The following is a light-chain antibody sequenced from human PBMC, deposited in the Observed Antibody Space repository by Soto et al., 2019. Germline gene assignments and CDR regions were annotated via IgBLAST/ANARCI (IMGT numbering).Light chain of an antibody. CDR2: DVS. CDR1: SSDVVGYNY. J-gene: IGLJ2*01. V-gene: IGLV2-14*01. CDR3: SSYTSSSTLGVV. Sequence: QSALTQPASVSGSPGQSITISCTGTSSDVVGYNYVSWYQQHPGKAPKLMIYDVSNRPSGVSNRFSGSKSGNTASLTISGLQAEDEADYYCSSYTSSSTLGVVFGGGIKLTVL.